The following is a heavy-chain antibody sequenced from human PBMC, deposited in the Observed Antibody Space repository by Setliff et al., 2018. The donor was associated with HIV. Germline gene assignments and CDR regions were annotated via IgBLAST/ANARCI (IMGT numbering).Heavy chain of an antibody. CDR2: VNHNGNI. D-gene: IGHD2-21*02. CDR3: AISIVGVTSEMY. V-gene: IGHV4-34*01. CDR1: GVPLSDYY. Sequence: PSETLSLTCTLNGVPLSDYYWNWIRQSPGKGLEWIVEVNHNGNINYNPSLKSRVTVSVDTSKTQYSLKMISVTAADTAMYYCAISIVGVTSEMYWAQVTLGTVPQ. J-gene: IGHJ4*02.